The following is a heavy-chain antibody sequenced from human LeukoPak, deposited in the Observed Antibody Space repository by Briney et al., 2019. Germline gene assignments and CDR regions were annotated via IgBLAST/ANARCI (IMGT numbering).Heavy chain of an antibody. Sequence: GRSLRLSCAASGFTFSSYGMHWVRQAPGKGLEWVAIISYDGSNKYYVDPVKGRFTISRDNSNNTLYLQMNSLRAEDTAIFYCAKGYREQWLVRVLDYWGQGTLVTVSS. CDR1: GFTFSSYG. CDR2: ISYDGSNK. CDR3: AKGYREQWLVRVLDY. D-gene: IGHD6-19*01. J-gene: IGHJ4*02. V-gene: IGHV3-30*18.